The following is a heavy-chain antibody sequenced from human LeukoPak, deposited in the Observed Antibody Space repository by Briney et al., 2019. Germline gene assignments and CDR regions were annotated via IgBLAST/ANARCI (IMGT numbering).Heavy chain of an antibody. Sequence: ASVKVSCKASGYTFTSYYMHWVRQAPGQGLEWMGLINPSGGSTSYAQKFQGRVTMTRDMSTSTDYMELSSLRSEDTAVYYCARDNSVEDTAWWFDPWGQGTLVTVSS. CDR2: INPSGGST. J-gene: IGHJ5*02. CDR3: ARDNSVEDTAWWFDP. CDR1: GYTFTSYY. V-gene: IGHV1-46*01. D-gene: IGHD4-23*01.